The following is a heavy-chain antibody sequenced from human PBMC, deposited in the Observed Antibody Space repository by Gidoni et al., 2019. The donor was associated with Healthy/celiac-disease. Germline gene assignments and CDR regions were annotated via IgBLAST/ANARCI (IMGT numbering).Heavy chain of an antibody. CDR3: ASSCSSTSCYTPYYYYYMDV. D-gene: IGHD2-2*02. CDR2: INPNSGGT. J-gene: IGHJ6*03. V-gene: IGHV1-2*02. CDR1: GYTFTGYY. Sequence: QVQLVQSGAEVKKPGASVKVSCKASGYTFTGYYMHWVRQAPGQGLEWMGWINPNSGGTNYAQKFQGRVTMTRDTSISTAYMELSRLRSDDTAVYYCASSCSSTSCYTPYYYYYMDVWGKGTTVTVSS.